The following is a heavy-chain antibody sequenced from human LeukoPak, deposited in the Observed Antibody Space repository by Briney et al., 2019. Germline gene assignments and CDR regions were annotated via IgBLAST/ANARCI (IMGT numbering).Heavy chain of an antibody. CDR1: GGTFSSYA. CDR3: ARRDGGILDH. V-gene: IGHV1-69*13. Sequence: GASVRVSCKASGGTFSSYAISWVRQAPGQGLEWMGGIIPIFGTANYAQKFQGRVTITADESTSTAYMELSSLRSEDTAVYYCARRDGGILDHWGPGTLVTVSS. D-gene: IGHD4-23*01. J-gene: IGHJ4*02. CDR2: IIPIFGTA.